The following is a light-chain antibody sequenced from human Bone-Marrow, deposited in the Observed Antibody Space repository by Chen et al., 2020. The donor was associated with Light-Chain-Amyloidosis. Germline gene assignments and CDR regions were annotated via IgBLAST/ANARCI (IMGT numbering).Light chain of an antibody. J-gene: IGKJ1*01. Sequence: IVMTQSPDSLAVSLGERAIINCKSSQSVLYSSNNRNYLAWYQQKPGQSPKVLIYWASTRESGVPDRFSGSGSGTDFALTIGSVQAEDVAVYYCQQYYSSPWTFGQGTKVEIK. CDR2: WAS. V-gene: IGKV4-1*01. CDR3: QQYYSSPWT. CDR1: QSVLYSSNNRNY.